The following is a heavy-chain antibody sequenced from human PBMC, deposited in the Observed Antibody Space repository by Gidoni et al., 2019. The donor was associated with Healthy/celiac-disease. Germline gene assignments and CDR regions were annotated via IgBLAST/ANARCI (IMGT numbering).Heavy chain of an antibody. CDR1: GGSISSSNW. J-gene: IGHJ4*02. D-gene: IGHD3-10*01. Sequence: QVQLQESGPGLVKPSGTLSLTCAVSGGSISSSNWWSWVRQPPGKGLEWIGEIYHSGSTNYNPSLKSRVTISVDKSKNQFSLKLSSVTAADTAVYYCARTGLYGSGSYYNVIMGYWGQGTLVTVSS. CDR2: IYHSGST. CDR3: ARTGLYGSGSYYNVIMGY. V-gene: IGHV4-4*02.